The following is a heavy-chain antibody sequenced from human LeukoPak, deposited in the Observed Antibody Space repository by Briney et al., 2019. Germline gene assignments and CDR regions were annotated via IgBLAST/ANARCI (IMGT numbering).Heavy chain of an antibody. CDR3: ASRESRDY. CDR1: GGSFSDHY. CDR2: ISHSGST. J-gene: IGHJ4*02. Sequence: PSETLSLTCAVYGGSFSDHYWSWIRQPPGKGLEWIGEISHSGSTNYNPSLKSRVTISVDTSKNQFSLKLSSVTAADTAVYYCASRESRDYWGQGTLVTVSS. V-gene: IGHV4-34*01.